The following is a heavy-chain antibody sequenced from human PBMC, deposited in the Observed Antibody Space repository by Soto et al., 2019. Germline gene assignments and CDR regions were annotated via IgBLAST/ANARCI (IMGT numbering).Heavy chain of an antibody. J-gene: IGHJ5*02. V-gene: IGHV4-4*07. CDR1: GGSITGYH. CDR2: IYSSGST. Sequence: SETLSLTCTVSGGSITGYHWTWIRQPAGMGLEWIGRIYSSGSTNYNPSLKSRVTMSVDTSKNQFSLRLSSLTAADTAVYYCAREYSYHIDPCGQGTLVTVSS. D-gene: IGHD5-18*01. CDR3: AREYSYHIDP.